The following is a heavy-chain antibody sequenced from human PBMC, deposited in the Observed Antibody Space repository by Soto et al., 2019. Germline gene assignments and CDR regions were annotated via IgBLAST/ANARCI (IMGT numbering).Heavy chain of an antibody. V-gene: IGHV3-9*01. D-gene: IGHD3-10*01. J-gene: IGHJ4*02. Sequence: VQLVESGGGLVQPGRSLRLSCAASGFTFDDYAMHWVRQAPGKGLEWVSGISWNSGSIGYADSVKGRFTISRDNAKNSLYLQMNSLRAEDTALYYCAKGPLLWFGEPYYFDYWGQGTLVTVSS. CDR1: GFTFDDYA. CDR3: AKGPLLWFGEPYYFDY. CDR2: ISWNSGSI.